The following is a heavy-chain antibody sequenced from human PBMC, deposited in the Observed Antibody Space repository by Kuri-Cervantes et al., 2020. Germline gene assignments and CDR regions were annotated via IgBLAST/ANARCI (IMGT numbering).Heavy chain of an antibody. D-gene: IGHD3-10*01. CDR1: GFTFGDYA. Sequence: GESLKISCTASGFTFGDYAMSWVRQAPGKGLEWASSISSSSSYIYHADSVKGRLTISRDNAKNSLYLQMNSLRAEDTAVYYCARDRGLLWFRELWYWGQGTLVTVSS. CDR3: ARDRGLLWFRELWY. V-gene: IGHV3-21*01. CDR2: ISSSSSYI. J-gene: IGHJ4*02.